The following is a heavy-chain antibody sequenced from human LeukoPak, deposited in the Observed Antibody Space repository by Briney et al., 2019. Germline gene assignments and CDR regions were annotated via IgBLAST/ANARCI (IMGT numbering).Heavy chain of an antibody. CDR3: ARHLYDFWSGYYTDGPFDY. V-gene: IGHV3-7*01. J-gene: IGHJ4*02. D-gene: IGHD3-3*01. CDR2: IKQDGSEK. Sequence: GGSLRLSCAASGFTFSSYWMSWGRQAPGKGLEWVANIKQDGSEKYYVDSVKGRFTISRDNAKNSLYLQMNSLRAEDTAVYYCARHLYDFWSGYYTDGPFDYWGQGTLVTVSS. CDR1: GFTFSSYW.